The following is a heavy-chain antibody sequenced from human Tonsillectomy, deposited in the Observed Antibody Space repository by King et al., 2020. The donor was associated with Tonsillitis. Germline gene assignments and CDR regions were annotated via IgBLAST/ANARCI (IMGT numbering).Heavy chain of an antibody. J-gene: IGHJ4*02. CDR1: GFTFSSYA. V-gene: IGHV3-23*04. D-gene: IGHD6-19*01. CDR3: AKGAPGIAVAGSGAFDY. Sequence: VQLVESGGGLVQPGGSLRLSCAASGFTFSSYAMNWGRQAPGKGLEWVSGISGSGGSTYFADSVKDRFTISRDNFQNTLYLQMNSLRVEDTAVYYCAKGAPGIAVAGSGAFDYWGQGTLVTVSS. CDR2: ISGSGGST.